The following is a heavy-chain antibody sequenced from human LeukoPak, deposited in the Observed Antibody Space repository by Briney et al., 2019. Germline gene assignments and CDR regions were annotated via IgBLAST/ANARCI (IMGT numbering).Heavy chain of an antibody. J-gene: IGHJ5*02. Sequence: GASVTVSCKASGYTFTSYGISWVRQAPGQGLEWMGWISAYNGNTNYAQKLQGRVTMTTDTSTSTAYMELRSLRSDDTAAYYCARVYSIRLPSDHWGQGTLVTVSS. D-gene: IGHD6-25*01. CDR2: ISAYNGNT. CDR1: GYTFTSYG. CDR3: ARVYSIRLPSDH. V-gene: IGHV1-18*01.